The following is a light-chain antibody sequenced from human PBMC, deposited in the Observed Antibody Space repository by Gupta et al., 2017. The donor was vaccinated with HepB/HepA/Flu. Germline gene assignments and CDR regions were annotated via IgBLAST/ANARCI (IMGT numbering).Light chain of an antibody. V-gene: IGLV1-51*01. CDR2: DNN. CDR3: GAWDSSLSDVV. J-gene: IGLJ2*01. CDR1: SSNIGNNY. Sequence: SVLTQPLSLSAAPGHKVTISCSGSSSNIGNNYVSWYQQLPGTAPKLLIYDNNKRPTEIPNRFSGSKSGTSATLGSTGSQSGDEADYYCGAWDSSLSDVVFGGGTKLTVL.